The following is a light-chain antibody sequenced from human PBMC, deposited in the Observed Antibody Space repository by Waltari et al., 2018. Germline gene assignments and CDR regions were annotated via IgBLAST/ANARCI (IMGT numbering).Light chain of an antibody. CDR1: QSVPRDY. V-gene: IGKV3-20*01. CDR2: DAS. Sequence: EIVLTQSPGTLSLSPGERATLSCRASQSVPRDYLAWYHQKPGQAPRLLIYDASNRATGIPDRFSASGSGTDFTLTISRLEPEDFALYYCQQYANSPLTFGGGTKVEIK. CDR3: QQYANSPLT. J-gene: IGKJ4*01.